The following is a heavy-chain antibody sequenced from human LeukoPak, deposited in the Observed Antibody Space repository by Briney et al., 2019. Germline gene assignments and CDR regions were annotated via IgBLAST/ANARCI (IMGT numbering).Heavy chain of an antibody. CDR1: GFTFSSYS. D-gene: IGHD2-2*01. J-gene: IGHJ6*02. Sequence: TGGSLRLSCAASGFTFSSYSMNWVRQAPGKGLEWVSSISSSSSYIYYADSVKGRFTISRDNAKSSLYLQMNSLRAEDTAVYYCARDRPHCSSTSCYADYYYGMDVWGQGTTVTVSS. CDR3: ARDRPHCSSTSCYADYYYGMDV. V-gene: IGHV3-21*01. CDR2: ISSSSSYI.